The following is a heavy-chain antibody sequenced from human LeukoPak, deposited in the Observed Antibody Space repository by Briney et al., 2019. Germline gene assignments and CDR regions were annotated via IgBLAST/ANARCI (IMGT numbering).Heavy chain of an antibody. V-gene: IGHV4-4*07. D-gene: IGHD6-13*01. CDR1: GGSISSYY. Sequence: SETLPLTCTVSGGSISSYYWSWIRQPAGKGLEWIGRIYTSGSTNYNPSLKSRVTMSVDTSKNQFSLRLSSVTAADTAVYYCARVTGYVMEDYFDYWGQGTLVTVSS. CDR2: IYTSGST. CDR3: ARVTGYVMEDYFDY. J-gene: IGHJ4*02.